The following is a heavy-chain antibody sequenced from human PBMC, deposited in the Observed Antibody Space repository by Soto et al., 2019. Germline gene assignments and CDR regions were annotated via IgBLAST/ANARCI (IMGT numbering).Heavy chain of an antibody. J-gene: IGHJ4*02. D-gene: IGHD3-16*02. CDR3: ATAGSYRFDY. CDR2: INPDATRI. V-gene: IGHV3-74*01. Sequence: GGSLRLSCAASALTFSSYWMHWVRQAPGKGPVWVSRINPDATRIDYADSVKGRFTISRDNARSTLYLQMNSLRGEDTALYYCATAGSYRFDYWGQGTLVTVSS. CDR1: ALTFSSYW.